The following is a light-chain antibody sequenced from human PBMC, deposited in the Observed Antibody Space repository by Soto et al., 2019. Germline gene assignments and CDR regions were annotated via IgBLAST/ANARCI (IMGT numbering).Light chain of an antibody. CDR2: AAS. CDR3: QQYYSYPQT. CDR1: QDIRSY. Sequence: AIQLTQSPSSLSASVGDRVTITCRASQDIRSYLAWYQQKPGKAPKLLIYAASTLQSGVPSRFSGSGSGTDFTLTISCLQSEDFATYYCQQYYSYPQTFGQGTKLEIK. V-gene: IGKV1-8*01. J-gene: IGKJ2*01.